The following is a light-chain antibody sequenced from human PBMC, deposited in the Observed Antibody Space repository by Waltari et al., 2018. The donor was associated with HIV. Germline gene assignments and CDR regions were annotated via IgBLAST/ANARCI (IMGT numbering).Light chain of an antibody. CDR3: AAWDDSLNAWV. CDR2: SNN. Sequence: QSVPTQPPSASGTPGQRVSISCSGSSPNIGSNIVNWYQQLPGTAPKLLIYSNNQRPSGVPDRFSGSKSGTSASLAISGLQSEDEADYYCAAWDDSLNAWVFGGGTKLTVL. J-gene: IGLJ3*02. V-gene: IGLV1-44*01. CDR1: SPNIGSNI.